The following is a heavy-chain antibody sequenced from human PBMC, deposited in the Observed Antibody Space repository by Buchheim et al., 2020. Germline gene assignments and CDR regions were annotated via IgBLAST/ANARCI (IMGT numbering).Heavy chain of an antibody. CDR3: ARALRRYCSSTSCRDYYYGMDV. CDR2: ISSSGSTI. D-gene: IGHD2-2*01. Sequence: QVQLVESGGGLVKPGGSLRLSCAASGFTFSDYYMSWIRQAPGKGLEWVSYISSSGSTIYYADSVKGRFTISRDNAKNSLYLQMNSLRAEDTAVYYCARALRRYCSSTSCRDYYYGMDVWGQGTT. J-gene: IGHJ6*02. CDR1: GFTFSDYY. V-gene: IGHV3-11*01.